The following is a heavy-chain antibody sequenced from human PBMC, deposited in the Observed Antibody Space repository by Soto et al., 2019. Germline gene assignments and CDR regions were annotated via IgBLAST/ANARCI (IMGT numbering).Heavy chain of an antibody. J-gene: IGHJ6*02. CDR3: ARGYYYGSGRPTPGGMDF. D-gene: IGHD3-10*01. CDR1: GYTFTNYD. V-gene: IGHV1-18*01. CDR2: ISTYTGNT. Sequence: QVHLVQSGAEVKKPGASVKVSCKASGYTFTNYDINRVRHAPGQGLEWMGWISTYTGNTNYAQKLQGRVTMTTDTSTSTAYMELRSLRSDDTAVYYCARGYYYGSGRPTPGGMDFWCQGTTVTVYS.